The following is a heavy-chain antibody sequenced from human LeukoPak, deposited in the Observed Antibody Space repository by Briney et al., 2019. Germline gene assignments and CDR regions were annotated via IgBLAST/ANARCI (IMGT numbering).Heavy chain of an antibody. V-gene: IGHV4-61*01. J-gene: IGHJ5*02. D-gene: IGHD3-9*01. CDR2: IYYSGST. Sequence: SETLSLTCTVSGGSINSSSRSSYYWGWIRQPPGKGLEWIGYIYYSGSTNYNPSLKSRVTISVDTSKNQFSLKLSSVTAADTAVYYCARDDDTTGFDPWGQGTLVTVSS. CDR3: ARDDDTTGFDP. CDR1: GGSINSSSRSSYY.